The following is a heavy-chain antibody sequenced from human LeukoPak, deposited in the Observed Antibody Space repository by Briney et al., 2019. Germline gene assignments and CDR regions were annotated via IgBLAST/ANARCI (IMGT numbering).Heavy chain of an antibody. J-gene: IGHJ6*03. CDR3: ARGPAYSSGWYGDYYYYMDV. CDR2: IIPIFGTA. D-gene: IGHD6-19*01. CDR1: GGTFSSYA. Sequence: SVKVSCKASGGTFSSYAISWVRQAPGQGLEWMGGIIPIFGTANYAQKFQGRVTITADESTSTAYMELSSLRSGDTAVYYCARGPAYSSGWYGDYYYYMDVWGKGTTVTVSS. V-gene: IGHV1-69*13.